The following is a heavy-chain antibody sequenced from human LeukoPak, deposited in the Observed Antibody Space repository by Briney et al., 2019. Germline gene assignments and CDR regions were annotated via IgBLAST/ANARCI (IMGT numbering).Heavy chain of an antibody. CDR2: ISGSGGNT. D-gene: IGHD5-24*01. Sequence: GGSLRLSCVASGFTFSSYGMSWVRQAPGKGLEWVSAISGSGGNTYYADSVKGRFTISRDNSKNTLYLRMNSLRAEDTAVYFCAKVRDGYNYFPFDYWGQGTLVTVSS. CDR3: AKVRDGYNYFPFDY. V-gene: IGHV3-23*01. J-gene: IGHJ4*02. CDR1: GFTFSSYG.